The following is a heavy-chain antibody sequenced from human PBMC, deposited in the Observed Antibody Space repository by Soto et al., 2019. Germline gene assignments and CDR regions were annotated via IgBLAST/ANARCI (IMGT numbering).Heavy chain of an antibody. CDR1: GYTFTSYD. V-gene: IGHV1-8*01. D-gene: IGHD2-2*01. Sequence: QVQLVQSGAEVKKPGASVKVSCKASGYTFTSYDINWVRQATGQGLEWMGWMNPNSGNTGYAQKFQSRVTMTRTTTISTDYRELSSLRPEDTAVYYCTRARDIVVVPAAIYYYYYMDVWGKGTTVTVSS. CDR2: MNPNSGNT. J-gene: IGHJ6*03. CDR3: TRARDIVVVPAAIYYYYYMDV.